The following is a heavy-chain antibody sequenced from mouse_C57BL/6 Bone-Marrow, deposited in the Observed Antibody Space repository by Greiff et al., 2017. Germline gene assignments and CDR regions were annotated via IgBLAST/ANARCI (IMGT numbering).Heavy chain of an antibody. CDR3: ASGRIPYYCDD. CDR1: GYTFTSYW. Sequence: VQLQQPGAELVRPGTSVKLSCKASGYTFTSYWMHWVKQRPGQGLEWIGVIDPSDSSTNYNQKFKGKATLTVDPSSSTAYMQLSSLTSEDSAVDYCASGRIPYYCDDWGQGTTLTVSS. V-gene: IGHV1-59*01. J-gene: IGHJ2*01. CDR2: IDPSDSST. D-gene: IGHD4-1*01.